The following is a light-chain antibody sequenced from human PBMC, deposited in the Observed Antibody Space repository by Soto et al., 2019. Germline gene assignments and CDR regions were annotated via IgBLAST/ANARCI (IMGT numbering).Light chain of an antibody. J-gene: IGKJ1*01. V-gene: IGKV3-20*01. CDR3: QRYYDSLWT. CDR1: HSVNCTS. Sequence: EIVLTQSPGTLSLSPGERATLSCRAIHSVNCTSLAWYQQKPGQAPRLLIHGASSRATGIPDRFSGSGSGTDFTLTISRLEPEDFAVYFCQRYYDSLWTFGQGTKV. CDR2: GAS.